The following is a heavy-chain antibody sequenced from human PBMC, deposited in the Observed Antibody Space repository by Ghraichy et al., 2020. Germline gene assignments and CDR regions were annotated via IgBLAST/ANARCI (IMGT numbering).Heavy chain of an antibody. V-gene: IGHV3-53*01. CDR3: AGYLVHMYDIWGAFDF. CDR1: GFTVSNNY. J-gene: IGHJ3*01. D-gene: IGHD3-9*01. CDR2: IYSGGAT. Sequence: ETLSLTCAASGFTVSNNYMNWVRQAPWKGLEWVSIIYSGGATYYADSVKGRFTISRGYSNNTLYLHMDSLRIEDTAVYFCAGYLVHMYDIWGAFDFWGQGTMVTDS.